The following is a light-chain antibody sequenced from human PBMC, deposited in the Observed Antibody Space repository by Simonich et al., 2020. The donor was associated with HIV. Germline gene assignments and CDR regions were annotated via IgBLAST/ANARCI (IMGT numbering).Light chain of an antibody. CDR3: QQSYSTPRT. Sequence: DIQMTQSPSALSASVGDRVTITCRESQSISSYLNWYQQKPGKAPKLLIYAASSLQSGVPSMFSGSGSGTDFTLTISSLQTEDFATYYCQQSYSTPRTFGQGTKVEIK. J-gene: IGKJ1*01. CDR2: AAS. V-gene: IGKV1-39*01. CDR1: QSISSY.